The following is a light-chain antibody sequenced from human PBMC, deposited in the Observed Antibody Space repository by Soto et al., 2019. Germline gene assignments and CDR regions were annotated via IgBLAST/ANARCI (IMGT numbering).Light chain of an antibody. J-gene: IGKJ4*01. CDR1: QGISNY. CDR2: GAS. Sequence: DIQMTQSPSSLSASVGDRVTITCRPSQGISNYLAWYQQKPGKVPKLLIYGASTLQSGVSSRFSGSGSGTAFTLTISSLPPEDVATYYCQKYNSAPLTFGGGTKVEIK. V-gene: IGKV1-27*01. CDR3: QKYNSAPLT.